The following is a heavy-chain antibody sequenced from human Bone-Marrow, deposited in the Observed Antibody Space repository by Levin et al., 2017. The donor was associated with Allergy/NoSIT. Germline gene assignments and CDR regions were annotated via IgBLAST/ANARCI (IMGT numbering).Heavy chain of an antibody. CDR1: GFTFSNHW. J-gene: IGHJ4*02. Sequence: GESLKISCATSGFTFSNHWMNWVRQAPGKGLEWVAHIKSKTDGETKDYAAAVKGRFSVSRDDSKSTVYLQMNSLKTEDTAVYYCTILLRPRDYWGQGTLVTVSS. V-gene: IGHV3-15*01. CDR2: IKSKTDGETK. D-gene: IGHD1-26*01. CDR3: TILLRPRDY.